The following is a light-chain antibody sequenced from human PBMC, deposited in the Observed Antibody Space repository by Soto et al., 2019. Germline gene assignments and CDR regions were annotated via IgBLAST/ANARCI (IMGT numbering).Light chain of an antibody. J-gene: IGKJ5*01. CDR3: QQYGSSPSIT. CDR2: GAS. V-gene: IGKV3-20*01. CDR1: QSVRSSY. Sequence: EIVLTQSPGTLSLSPGERATLSCKASQSVRSSYLAWYRQKPGQAPRLLVHGASSRATGIPDRFSGSGSGTDFTLTISRLEPEDFAVYSYQQYGSSPSITFGQGTRLDIK.